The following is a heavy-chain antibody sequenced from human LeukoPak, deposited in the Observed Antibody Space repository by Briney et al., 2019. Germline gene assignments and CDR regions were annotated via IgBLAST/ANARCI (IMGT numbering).Heavy chain of an antibody. CDR3: AKGNTMYTAYYFDF. D-gene: IGHD3-10*02. Sequence: PGGSLRLSCAASGFTFSSYAMSWVRQAPGKGLEWISVISRSGDNTYYADSVKGRFTISRDNSKNTLYLQMNSLRAEDTAVYYCAKGNTMYTAYYFDFWGQGTLVTVS. CDR2: ISRSGDNT. CDR1: GFTFSSYA. V-gene: IGHV3-23*01. J-gene: IGHJ4*02.